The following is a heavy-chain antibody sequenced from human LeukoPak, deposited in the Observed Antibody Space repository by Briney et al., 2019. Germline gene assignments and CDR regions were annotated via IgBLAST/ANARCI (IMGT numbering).Heavy chain of an antibody. J-gene: IGHJ4*02. CDR3: ARSFDPGIAVAQDY. Sequence: PGGSLRLSSAASGFTFSDYYMSWIRQAPGKGLEWVSYISSSGSTIYYADSVKGRFTISRDNAKTSLYLQMNSLRAEDTAVYYCARSFDPGIAVAQDYWGQGTLVTVSS. CDR1: GFTFSDYY. V-gene: IGHV3-11*04. CDR2: ISSSGSTI. D-gene: IGHD6-19*01.